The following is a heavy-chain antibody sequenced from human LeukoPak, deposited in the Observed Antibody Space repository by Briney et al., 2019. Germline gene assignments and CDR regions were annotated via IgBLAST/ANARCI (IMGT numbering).Heavy chain of an antibody. D-gene: IGHD1/OR15-1a*01. CDR1: GFTYTNYW. CDR2: INPDGTII. J-gene: IGHJ5*02. V-gene: IGHV3-74*01. CDR3: AKDLSWNTADR. Sequence: GGSLRLSCVASGFTYTNYWMHWFRQVSGKGPMWVSRINPDGTIIDYADFVKGRFTISRDNAKNLLYLQMKGLRADDTALYYCAKDLSWNTADRWGQGTLVTVSS.